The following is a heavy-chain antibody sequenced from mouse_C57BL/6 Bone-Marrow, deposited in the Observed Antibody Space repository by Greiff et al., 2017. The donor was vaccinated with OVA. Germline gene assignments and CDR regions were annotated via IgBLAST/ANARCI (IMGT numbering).Heavy chain of an antibody. J-gene: IGHJ3*01. CDR3: ARDYGNYV. V-gene: IGHV1-58*01. CDR1: GYTFTSYG. Sequence: VQLQQSGAELVRPGSSVKMSCKTSGYTFTSYGINWVKQRPGQGLEWIGYIYIGNGYTEYNAKFKGKATLTSDTSSSTAYMQLSSLTSEDSAIYFCARDYGNYVWGQGTLVTVSA. CDR2: IYIGNGYT. D-gene: IGHD2-1*01.